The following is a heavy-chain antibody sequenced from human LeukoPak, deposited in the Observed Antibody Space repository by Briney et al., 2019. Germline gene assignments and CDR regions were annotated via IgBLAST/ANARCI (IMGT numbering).Heavy chain of an antibody. J-gene: IGHJ4*02. CDR3: ARDAYPLRFLEWFLIDY. Sequence: ASVKVSCKASGFTFTSYYMHWVRQAPGQGLEWMGIIDPSDGSTSYAQKFQGRVTMTRDTSISTAYMELSRLRSDDTAVYYCARDAYPLRFLEWFLIDYWGQGTLVTVSS. D-gene: IGHD3-3*01. CDR2: IDPSDGST. V-gene: IGHV1-46*01. CDR1: GFTFTSYY.